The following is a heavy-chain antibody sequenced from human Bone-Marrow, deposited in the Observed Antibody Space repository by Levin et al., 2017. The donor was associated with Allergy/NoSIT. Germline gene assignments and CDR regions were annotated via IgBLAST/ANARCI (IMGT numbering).Heavy chain of an antibody. V-gene: IGHV3-11*01. CDR1: GFTFSDYS. CDR2: ISRSGNTV. CDR3: ARDTPLNIMIVLWSYFDY. Sequence: GGSLRLSCAASGFTFSDYSMTWIRQAPGKGLEWVSYISRSGNTVYYADSVKGRFTVSRDNANGSLYLQMDSLRAEDTAVYYCARDTPLNIMIVLWSYFDYWGQGALVTVSS. D-gene: IGHD2-8*02. J-gene: IGHJ4*02.